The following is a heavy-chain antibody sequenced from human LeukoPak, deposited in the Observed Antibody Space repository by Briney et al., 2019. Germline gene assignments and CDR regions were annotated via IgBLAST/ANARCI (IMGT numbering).Heavy chain of an antibody. V-gene: IGHV3-13*01. CDR2: IGPAGDT. CDR3: ARDAVPGRGGAFDY. CDR1: GITFSGYD. Sequence: PGGSLRLSCAASGITFSGYDMHWVRQGTGKNLEWASAIGPAGDTYYSDSVKGRFTISREDARNSLYLQMNSLTAEDTAVYYCARDAVPGRGGAFDYWGQGTLVIVSS. J-gene: IGHJ4*02. D-gene: IGHD6-19*01.